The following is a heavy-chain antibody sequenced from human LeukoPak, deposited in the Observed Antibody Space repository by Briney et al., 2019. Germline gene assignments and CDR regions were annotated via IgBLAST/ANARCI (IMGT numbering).Heavy chain of an antibody. V-gene: IGHV5-51*01. Sequence: GGSLKISCKGSGYSFTSYWIGWVRQMPGKGLEWMGIIYPGDSDTRYSPSFQGQVTISADKSISTAYLQWSSLKASDTAMYYCARRYCSGGSCSLEDWFDPWGQGTLVTVSS. J-gene: IGHJ5*02. CDR2: IYPGDSDT. CDR1: GYSFTSYW. CDR3: ARRYCSGGSCSLEDWFDP. D-gene: IGHD2-15*01.